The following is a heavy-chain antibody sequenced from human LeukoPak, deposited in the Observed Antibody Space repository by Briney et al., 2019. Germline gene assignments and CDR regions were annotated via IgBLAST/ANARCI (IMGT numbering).Heavy chain of an antibody. CDR1: GGSFSGYY. CDR3: ARGRRYSSSRFDY. Sequence: NPSETLSLTCAVYGGSFSGYYWSWIRQPPGKGLEWIGEINHSGSTNYNPSLKSRVTISVDTSKNQFSLKLSSVTAADTAVYYCARGRRYSSSRFDYWGQGTLVTVSS. J-gene: IGHJ4*02. V-gene: IGHV4-34*01. D-gene: IGHD6-6*01. CDR2: INHSGST.